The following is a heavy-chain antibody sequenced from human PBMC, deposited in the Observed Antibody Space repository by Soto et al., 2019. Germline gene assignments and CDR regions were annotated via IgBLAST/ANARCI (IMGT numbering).Heavy chain of an antibody. D-gene: IGHD3-10*01. CDR2: IYYSGST. J-gene: IGHJ4*02. CDR3: AREAYYGSGSYGY. V-gene: IGHV4-59*01. Sequence: SSATLSLTCTVSGGSISSYYWSWIRQPPGKGLEWIGYIYYSGSTNYNPSLKSRVTISVDTSKNQFSLKLSSVTAADTAVYYCAREAYYGSGSYGYWGQGTLVTVSS. CDR1: GGSISSYY.